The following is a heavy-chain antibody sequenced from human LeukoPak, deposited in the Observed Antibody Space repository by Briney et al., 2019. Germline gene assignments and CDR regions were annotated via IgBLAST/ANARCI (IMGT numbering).Heavy chain of an antibody. CDR2: ISYDGSNK. CDR3: AREKGWYYDSSGFMPPDY. Sequence: QSGGSLRLSCAASGFTFSSYAMHWVRQAPGKGLEWVAVISYDGSNKYYADSVKGRFTISRDNSKNTLYLQMNSLRAEDTAVYYCAREKGWYYDSSGFMPPDYWGQGTLVTVSS. V-gene: IGHV3-30*04. D-gene: IGHD3-22*01. J-gene: IGHJ4*02. CDR1: GFTFSSYA.